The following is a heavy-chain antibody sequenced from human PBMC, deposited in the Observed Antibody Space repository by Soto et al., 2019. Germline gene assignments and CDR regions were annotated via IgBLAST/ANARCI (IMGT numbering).Heavy chain of an antibody. J-gene: IGHJ4*02. Sequence: QVQLVPSGAEVKKPGSSVKVSCKASGGTFSSYAISWVRQAPGQGLEWMGGILPIFGTANYAQKFQGRVTITAYESTSTAYMELSSLRSEDTAVYYCARGTDYYDSSGYYAKDVFDYWGQGTLVTVSS. V-gene: IGHV1-69*01. D-gene: IGHD3-22*01. CDR1: GGTFSSYA. CDR3: ARGTDYYDSSGYYAKDVFDY. CDR2: ILPIFGTA.